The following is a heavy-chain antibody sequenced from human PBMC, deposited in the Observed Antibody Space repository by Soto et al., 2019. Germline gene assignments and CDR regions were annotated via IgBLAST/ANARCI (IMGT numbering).Heavy chain of an antibody. D-gene: IGHD3-10*01. CDR2: IYYSGST. J-gene: IGHJ4*02. Sequence: PSETLSLTCTVSGGSISSSSYYWGWIRQPPGKGLEWIGSIYYSGSTYYNPSLKSRVTISVDTSKNQFSLKLSSVTAADTAVYYCAKTYYYGSGSYYPYDYWGQGPLFTVS. V-gene: IGHV4-39*01. CDR1: GGSISSSSYY. CDR3: AKTYYYGSGSYYPYDY.